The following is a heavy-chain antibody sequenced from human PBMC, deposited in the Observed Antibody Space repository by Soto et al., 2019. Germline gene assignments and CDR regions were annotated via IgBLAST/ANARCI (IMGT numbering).Heavy chain of an antibody. CDR1: GGSISRGGYS. Sequence: PSETLSLTCAVSGGSISRGGYSWSWIRQPPGKGLEWIGYIYYSGSTYYNPSLKSRVTISVDTSKNQFSLKLSSVTAADTAVYYCARVPRVYCISTSCSDAFDIWGQGTMVTVSS. CDR2: IYYSGST. CDR3: ARVPRVYCISTSCSDAFDI. D-gene: IGHD2-2*01. V-gene: IGHV4-30-2*05. J-gene: IGHJ3*02.